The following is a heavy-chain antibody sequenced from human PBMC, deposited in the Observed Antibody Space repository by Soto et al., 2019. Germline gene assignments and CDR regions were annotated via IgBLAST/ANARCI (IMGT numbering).Heavy chain of an antibody. Sequence: QVQLVESGGGVVQPGRSLRLSCAASGFTFSSYGMHWVRQAPGKGLEWVAVIWYDGSNKYYADSVKGRFTISRDNSKNTLYLQMNSLRAEDTAVYYCAREPPRRPLRYFGSLTGGYYYYGMDVWGQGTTVTVSS. D-gene: IGHD3-9*01. J-gene: IGHJ6*02. CDR3: AREPPRRPLRYFGSLTGGYYYYGMDV. V-gene: IGHV3-33*01. CDR2: IWYDGSNK. CDR1: GFTFSSYG.